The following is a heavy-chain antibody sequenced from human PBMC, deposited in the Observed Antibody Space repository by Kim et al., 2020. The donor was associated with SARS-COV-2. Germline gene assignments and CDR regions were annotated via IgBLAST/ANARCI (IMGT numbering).Heavy chain of an antibody. CDR1: GFTFSSYG. J-gene: IGHJ6*02. CDR2: ISYDGSNK. V-gene: IGHV3-30*18. Sequence: GGSLRLSCAASGFTFSSYGMHWVRQAPGKGLEWVAVISYDGSNKYYADSVKGRFTISRDNSKNTLYLQMNSLRAEDTAVYYCAKVQYYYDSSGYGGYYYYGMDVWGQGTTVTVSS. CDR3: AKVQYYYDSSGYGGYYYYGMDV. D-gene: IGHD3-22*01.